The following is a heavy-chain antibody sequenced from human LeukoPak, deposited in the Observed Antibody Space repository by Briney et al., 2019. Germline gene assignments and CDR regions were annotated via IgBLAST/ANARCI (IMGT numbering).Heavy chain of an antibody. CDR1: GASFSGYY. CDR3: ARGPPMSY. D-gene: IGHD3-10*02. CDR2: INHSGST. V-gene: IGHV4-34*01. J-gene: IGHJ4*02. Sequence: SETLSLTCAVYGASFSGYYWSWIRQPPGKGLEWIGEINHSGSTNYNPSLKSRVTISVDTSKNQFSLKLSSVTAADTAVYYCARGPPMSYWGQGTLVTVSS.